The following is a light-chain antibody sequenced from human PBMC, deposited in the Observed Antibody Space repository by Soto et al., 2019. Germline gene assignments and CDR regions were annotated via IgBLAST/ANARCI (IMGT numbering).Light chain of an antibody. J-gene: IGKJ5*01. Sequence: EIELTQSPGTLSLSPGERATLSCRASQTLSSTYIAWYQQKPGQAPTLLIYGASSRATGIPDRFSGSGSGTDFTLTINRLEPEDFAVYYCHQYGGSPTFGQGTRLEIQ. CDR1: QTLSSTY. CDR3: HQYGGSPT. CDR2: GAS. V-gene: IGKV3-20*01.